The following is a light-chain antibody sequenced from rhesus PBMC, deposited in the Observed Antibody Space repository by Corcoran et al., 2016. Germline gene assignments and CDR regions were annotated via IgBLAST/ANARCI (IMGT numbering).Light chain of an antibody. CDR1: QSISSW. J-gene: IGKJ4*01. CDR3: QQYSNSPLT. V-gene: IGKV1-22*01. CDR2: KAS. Sequence: DIQMTQSPSSLSASVGDTVTITCRASQSISSWLAWYQQKPGKAPKLLIYKASSLQSGVPSRFSGSGSGTDFTLTISSLQSEDFATYYCQQYSNSPLTFGGGTKVELK.